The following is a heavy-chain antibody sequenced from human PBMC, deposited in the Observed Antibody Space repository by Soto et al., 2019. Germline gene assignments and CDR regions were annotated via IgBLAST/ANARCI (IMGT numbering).Heavy chain of an antibody. Sequence: SETLSLTCTVSGGSISSYYWSWIRQPPGKGLEWIGEINHSGSTNYNPSLKSRVTISVDTSKNQFSLKLSSVTAADTAVYYCATGRYFDSFDYWGQGTLVTVSS. D-gene: IGHD3-9*01. J-gene: IGHJ4*02. CDR2: INHSGST. V-gene: IGHV4-34*01. CDR3: ATGRYFDSFDY. CDR1: GGSISSYY.